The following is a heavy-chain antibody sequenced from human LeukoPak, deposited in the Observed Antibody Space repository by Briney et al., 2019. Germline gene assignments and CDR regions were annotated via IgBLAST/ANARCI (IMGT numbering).Heavy chain of an antibody. Sequence: ASVKVSCRASGGTFSSYAISWVRQSPGQGLEWIGWINPNSGGTNYAQKFQGRVTMTRDTSISTAYMELSRLRSDDTAVYYCASVKFYCSSTSCYNDYWGQGTLVTVSS. V-gene: IGHV1-2*02. CDR2: INPNSGGT. CDR1: GGTFSSYA. CDR3: ASVKFYCSSTSCYNDY. D-gene: IGHD2-2*02. J-gene: IGHJ4*02.